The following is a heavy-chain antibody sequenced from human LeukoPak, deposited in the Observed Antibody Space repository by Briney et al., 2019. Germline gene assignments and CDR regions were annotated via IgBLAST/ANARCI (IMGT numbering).Heavy chain of an antibody. V-gene: IGHV4-31*03. CDR3: AGIYDYVWGSYLRRLDDAFDI. Sequence: PSETLSLTCTVSGGSISSGGDYWSWIRQHPGKGLEWIGYIYYSGSTYYNPSLRSRVTISVDPSNNQFSLKLSSVTAADTAVYYCAGIYDYVWGSYLRRLDDAFDIWGQGTMVTVSS. J-gene: IGHJ3*02. CDR2: IYYSGST. D-gene: IGHD3-16*02. CDR1: GGSISSGGDY.